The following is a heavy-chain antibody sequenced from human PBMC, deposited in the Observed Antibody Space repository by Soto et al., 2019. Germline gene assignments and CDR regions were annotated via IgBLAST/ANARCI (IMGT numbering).Heavy chain of an antibody. CDR1: EDSXXXXX. CDR2: IYDTGAT. J-gene: IGHJ4*02. CDR3: ASTIWGDFFDS. Sequence: PGLVEPSETLSLTCTVSEDSXXXXXXXXXRQPPGKGLEYIGLIYDTGATSYNXXXXXXXXXXXXXXXXXXXXXXXXVTAADTAVYYCASTIWGDFFDSWGQGILVTVXS. D-gene: IGHD3-22*01. V-gene: IGHV4-59*01.